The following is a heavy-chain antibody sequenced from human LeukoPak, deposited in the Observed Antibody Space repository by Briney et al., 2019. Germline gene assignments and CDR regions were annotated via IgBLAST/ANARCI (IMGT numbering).Heavy chain of an antibody. D-gene: IGHD5-12*01. Sequence: GGSLRLSCVASGFTFSTYWMSWVRQAPGNGPEWVANIKGDESEKNYVDSVKGRFTISRDSAKNSLYLQMNSLRAEDTAVYYCAKSSGYSGYNWGQGTLVTVSS. CDR2: IKGDESEK. J-gene: IGHJ4*02. V-gene: IGHV3-7*01. CDR3: AKSSGYSGYN. CDR1: GFTFSTYW.